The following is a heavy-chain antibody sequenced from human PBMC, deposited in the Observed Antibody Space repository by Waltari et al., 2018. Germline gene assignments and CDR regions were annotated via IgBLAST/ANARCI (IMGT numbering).Heavy chain of an antibody. V-gene: IGHV4-59*11. CDR3: ARDQKYSSGWYFNAFDI. D-gene: IGHD6-19*01. Sequence: QVQLQESGPGLVKPSETLSLTCTVSGGSISSHYWSWIRQPPGKGLEWIGYIYYSGSTNYNPSLKSRVTISVDTSKNQFSLKLSSVTAADTAVYYCARDQKYSSGWYFNAFDIWGQGTMVTVSS. CDR2: IYYSGST. CDR1: GGSISSHY. J-gene: IGHJ3*02.